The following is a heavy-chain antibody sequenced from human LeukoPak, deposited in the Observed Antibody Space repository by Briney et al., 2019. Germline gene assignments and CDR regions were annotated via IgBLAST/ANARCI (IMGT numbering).Heavy chain of an antibody. J-gene: IGHJ3*02. D-gene: IGHD2-2*01. V-gene: IGHV4-34*01. CDR1: GGSFSGYY. CDR3: ARLIVVVPAALYDPDAFDI. Sequence: SETLSLTCAVYGGSFSGYYWSWIRQPPGKGLEWIGEINHSGSTNYNPSLKSRVTISVDTSKNQFSLKLSSVTAADTAVYYCARLIVVVPAALYDPDAFDIWGQGTMVTVSS. CDR2: INHSGST.